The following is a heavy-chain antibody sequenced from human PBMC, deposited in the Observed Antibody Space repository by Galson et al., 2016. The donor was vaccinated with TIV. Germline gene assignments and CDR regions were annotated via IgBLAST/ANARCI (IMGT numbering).Heavy chain of an antibody. V-gene: IGHV3-48*03. Sequence: SLRLSCAVSGFTFSTYDMNWVRQAPGKGLEWLSYITNSGLTIYYADSVKGRFTISRDNAKNSLYLQMNSLRAEDSAVYYCARGYEFWTTYRGIDGDAFDIWGQGTMVTVSS. CDR1: GFTFSTYD. J-gene: IGHJ3*02. CDR3: ARGYEFWTTYRGIDGDAFDI. D-gene: IGHD3-3*01. CDR2: ITNSGLTI.